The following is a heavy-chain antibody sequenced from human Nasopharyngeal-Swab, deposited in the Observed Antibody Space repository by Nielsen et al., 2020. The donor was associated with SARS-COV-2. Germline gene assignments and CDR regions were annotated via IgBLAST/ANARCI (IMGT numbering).Heavy chain of an antibody. CDR2: IIPILGIA. V-gene: IGHV1-69*04. CDR1: GCTFISYA. Sequence: SVKVSCKASGCTFISYAISWVRQAPGQGLEWMGRIIPILGIANYAQKFQGRVTITADKSTSTAYMELSSLRSEDTAVYYCARGDSYGASWYFDLWGRGTLVTVSS. CDR3: ARGDSYGASWYFDL. D-gene: IGHD5-18*01. J-gene: IGHJ2*01.